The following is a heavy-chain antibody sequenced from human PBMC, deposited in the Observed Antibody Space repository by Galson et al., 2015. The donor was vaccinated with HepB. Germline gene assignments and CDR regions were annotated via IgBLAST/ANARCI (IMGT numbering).Heavy chain of an antibody. Sequence: SVKVSCKASGGTFSSYAISWVRQAPGQGLEWMGRIIPILGIANYAQKFQGRVTITADKSTSTAYMELSSLRSEDTAVYYCARVPRQGLIAAAANGKDQLKRYYYYGMDVWGQGTTVTVS. CDR3: ARVPRQGLIAAAANGKDQLKRYYYYGMDV. D-gene: IGHD6-13*01. CDR2: IIPILGIA. CDR1: GGTFSSYA. V-gene: IGHV1-69*04. J-gene: IGHJ6*02.